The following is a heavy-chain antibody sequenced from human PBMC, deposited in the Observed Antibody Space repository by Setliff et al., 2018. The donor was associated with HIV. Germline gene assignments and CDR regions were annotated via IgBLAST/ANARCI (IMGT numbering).Heavy chain of an antibody. CDR2: ISGSGGST. V-gene: IGHV3-23*01. CDR1: GFTFSSYA. CDR3: TTTLRTRNFWSGYSVLSDY. D-gene: IGHD3-3*01. Sequence: PGGSLRLSCAASGFTFSSYAMSWVRQAPGKGLGWVSAISGSGGSTYYADSVKGRFTISRDNSKNTLYLQMNSLKTEDTAVYYCTTTLRTRNFWSGYSVLSDYWGQGTLVTVSS. J-gene: IGHJ4*01.